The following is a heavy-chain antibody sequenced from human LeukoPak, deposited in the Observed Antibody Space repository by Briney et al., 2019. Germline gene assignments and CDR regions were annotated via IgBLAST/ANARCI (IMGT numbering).Heavy chain of an antibody. V-gene: IGHV3-20*04. Sequence: PGGSLRLSCAASGFTFDDYGMSWVRQAPGKGLEWVSGINWNGGSTGYADSVKGRFTISRDNAKNSLYLQMNSLRAEDTAVYYCASYHDILTGLLYFDYWGQGTLVTVSS. J-gene: IGHJ4*02. CDR3: ASYHDILTGLLYFDY. CDR2: INWNGGST. D-gene: IGHD3-9*01. CDR1: GFTFDDYG.